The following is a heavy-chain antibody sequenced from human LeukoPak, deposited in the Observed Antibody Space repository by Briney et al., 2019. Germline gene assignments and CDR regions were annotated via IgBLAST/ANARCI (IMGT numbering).Heavy chain of an antibody. V-gene: IGHV3-33*01. CDR3: AREVNGAYYFDY. J-gene: IGHJ4*02. D-gene: IGHD2-8*01. CDR1: GFTFSGYA. CDR2: IWSDGSNK. Sequence: GGSLRLSCAASGFTFSGYAKDWVRQAPGKGLEWVAVIWSDGSNKYYADSVEGRFTISRDNSKNTLHLQMDSLRAEDAAVYYCAREVNGAYYFDYWGQGTLVTVSS.